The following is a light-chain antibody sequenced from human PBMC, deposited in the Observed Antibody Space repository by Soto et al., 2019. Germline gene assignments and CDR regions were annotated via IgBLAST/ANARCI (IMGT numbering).Light chain of an antibody. J-gene: IGLJ2*01. Sequence: QSVLTQPPSVAAAPGQKVTISCSGSSSNIGNNYVSWYQQLPGTAPKLLIYDNNRRPSGIPDRFSGSKSGTSATLGITGLTTGAEADDYCGTWDSSLSAVVFGGGTKLTVL. CDR3: GTWDSSLSAVV. CDR2: DNN. CDR1: SSNIGNNY. V-gene: IGLV1-51*01.